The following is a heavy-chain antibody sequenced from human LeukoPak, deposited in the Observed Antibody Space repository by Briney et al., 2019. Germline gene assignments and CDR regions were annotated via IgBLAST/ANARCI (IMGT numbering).Heavy chain of an antibody. V-gene: IGHV4-61*03. Sequence: SETLSLTCTVSGGSVSSGSYYWTWIRQPPGRGLEWIGYINYSGSTNYNPSLKSRVTISVDTSKNHFSLKLNSVTAADTAVYYCARRSSDWFDPWGQGTLVTVSS. CDR2: INYSGST. CDR1: GGSVSSGSYY. CDR3: ARRSSDWFDP. D-gene: IGHD1-26*01. J-gene: IGHJ5*02.